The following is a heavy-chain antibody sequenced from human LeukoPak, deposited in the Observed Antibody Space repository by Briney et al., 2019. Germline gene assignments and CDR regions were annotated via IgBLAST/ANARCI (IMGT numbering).Heavy chain of an antibody. V-gene: IGHV4-59*01. Sequence: SETLSLTCTVSGGSISSYYWSWIRQPPGKGLEWIGYIYYSGSTNYNPSLKGRVTISVDTSKNQFSLKLSSVTAADTAVYYCARDEGYDSSGDRHDAFDIWGQGTMVTVSS. CDR3: ARDEGYDSSGDRHDAFDI. D-gene: IGHD3-22*01. CDR1: GGSISSYY. CDR2: IYYSGST. J-gene: IGHJ3*02.